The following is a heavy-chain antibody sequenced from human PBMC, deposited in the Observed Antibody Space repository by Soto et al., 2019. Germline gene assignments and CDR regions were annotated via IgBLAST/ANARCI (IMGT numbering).Heavy chain of an antibody. CDR2: ISASGDNT. V-gene: IGHV3-23*01. J-gene: IGHJ4*02. D-gene: IGHD1-7*01. CDR1: GFTFNRYG. Sequence: PGGSLRLSCAASGFTFNRYGMSWVRQAPGKGLEWVSAISASGDNTYYADSVKGRFTISRDSSNNTVYLQMNSLRADDTALYYCVKLRLELLYLDSWGLGALVTVSS. CDR3: VKLRLELLYLDS.